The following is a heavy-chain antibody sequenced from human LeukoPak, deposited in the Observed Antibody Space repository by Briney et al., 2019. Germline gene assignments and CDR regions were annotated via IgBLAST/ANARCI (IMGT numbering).Heavy chain of an antibody. J-gene: IGHJ4*02. CDR2: IYTNGNT. CDR3: ARHNGHSSGRYYFDY. CDR1: GGSIRSSF. D-gene: IGHD6-19*01. Sequence: SETLSLTCTVSGGSIRSSFWSWIRQPAGKGLEWIGRIYTNGNTNYNPALKSRVTISVDTSKNQFSLKLSSVTAADTAVYYCARHNGHSSGRYYFDYWGQGTLVTVSS. V-gene: IGHV4-4*07.